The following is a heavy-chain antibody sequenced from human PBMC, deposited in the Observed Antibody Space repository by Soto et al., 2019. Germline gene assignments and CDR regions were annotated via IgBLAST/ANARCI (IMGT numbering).Heavy chain of an antibody. V-gene: IGHV3-15*07. CDR1: DFTITNAW. J-gene: IGHJ4*02. CDR3: TPGSVEGY. D-gene: IGHD1-1*01. CDR2: IKTRREGERT. Sequence: EVQLVESGGGLVKPGGSLRLSCAVSDFTITNAWMNWVRQGPGMGLEWVGRIKTRREGERTDYAASVKGRSTIWRDDSKNTLYLQRNSLKADDTATYYGTPGSVEGYWGQGSMFTVSS.